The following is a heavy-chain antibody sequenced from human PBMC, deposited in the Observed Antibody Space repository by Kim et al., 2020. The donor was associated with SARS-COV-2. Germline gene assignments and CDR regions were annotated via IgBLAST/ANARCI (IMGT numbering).Heavy chain of an antibody. J-gene: IGHJ5*02. CDR2: IYYSGST. CDR3: ARHDIIAAAGTGWFAP. D-gene: IGHD6-13*01. Sequence: SETLSLTCTVSGSSISSSSYYWGWIRQPPGKGLEWIGSIYYSGSTYYNPSLKSRVTISVDTSKNQFSLKLSSVTAADTAVYSCARHDIIAAAGTGWFAPWSQGTLVTVSS. V-gene: IGHV4-39*01. CDR1: GSSISSSSYY.